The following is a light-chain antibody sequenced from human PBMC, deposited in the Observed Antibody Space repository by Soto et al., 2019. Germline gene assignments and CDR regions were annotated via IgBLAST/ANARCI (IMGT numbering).Light chain of an antibody. Sequence: ILLTQSPGTLSLSPGERATLSCRASQSVSNNYLAWYQQKPGQAPMLLIYGASNRATGIPDRFSGSGSGTDFTLTISRLEPEDFAVYYCQQYGSSGTFGQGTKVDIK. J-gene: IGKJ1*01. CDR3: QQYGSSGT. CDR2: GAS. V-gene: IGKV3-20*01. CDR1: QSVSNNY.